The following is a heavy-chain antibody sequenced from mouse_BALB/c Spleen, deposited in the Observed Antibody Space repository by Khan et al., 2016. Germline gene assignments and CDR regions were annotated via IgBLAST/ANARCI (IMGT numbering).Heavy chain of an antibody. CDR2: ILPGSGST. J-gene: IGHJ2*01. CDR3: ARTDRRGYFDY. Sequence: QVQLQQSGAELMKPGASVKISCKATGYTFSSYWIEWVKQRPGHGLEWIGEILPGSGSTNYNEKLRCKATFTADTSSNTAYMQLSSLTSEDSAVQYCARTDRRGYFDYWGQGTTLTVSS. CDR1: GYTFSSYW. V-gene: IGHV1-9*01.